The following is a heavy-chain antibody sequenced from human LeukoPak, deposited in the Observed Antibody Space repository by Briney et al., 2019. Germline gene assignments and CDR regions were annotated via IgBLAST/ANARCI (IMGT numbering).Heavy chain of an antibody. J-gene: IGHJ6*02. CDR2: IQTGGDT. D-gene: IGHD3-22*01. Sequence: SETLSLTCTVSGGSITGYYWSWIRQSAEKGLEWIGRIQTGGDTNYNPSLKSRVTMSVDMSKNQFSLKVTSVTAADTAVYYCARDLPRDSGGYKPLYYYYGMDVWGQGTTVTVSS. CDR1: GGSITGYY. CDR3: ARDLPRDSGGYKPLYYYYGMDV. V-gene: IGHV4-4*07.